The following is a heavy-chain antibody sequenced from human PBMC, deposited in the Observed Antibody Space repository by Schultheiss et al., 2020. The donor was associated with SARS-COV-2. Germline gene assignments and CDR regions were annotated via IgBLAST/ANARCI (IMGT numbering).Heavy chain of an antibody. CDR2: IYYSGST. CDR3: ARARDYDILSGRYYYYYYGMDV. D-gene: IGHD3-9*01. Sequence: SETLSLTCTVSGGSISSGGYYWSWIRQHPGKGLEWIGYIYYSGSTYYNPSLKSRVTISVDTSKNQFSLKLSSVTAADTAVYYCARARDYDILSGRYYYYYYGMDVWGQGTTVTVSS. J-gene: IGHJ6*02. V-gene: IGHV4-31*03. CDR1: GGSISSGGYY.